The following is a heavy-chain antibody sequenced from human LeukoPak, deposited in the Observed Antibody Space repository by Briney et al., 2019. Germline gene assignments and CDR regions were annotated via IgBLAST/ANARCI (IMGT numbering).Heavy chain of an antibody. D-gene: IGHD5-24*01. V-gene: IGHV1-46*03. CDR1: GYTFTGYY. CDR3: ARRGDGYIAN. CDR2: INPGGGST. J-gene: IGHJ4*02. Sequence: ASVKVSCKASGYTFTGYYIHWVRQAPGQGLEWMGIINPGGGSTTYAQKFQGRVTMTRDTSTNTVYMELSSLRSEDTAVYYCARRGDGYIANRGQGTLVTVSS.